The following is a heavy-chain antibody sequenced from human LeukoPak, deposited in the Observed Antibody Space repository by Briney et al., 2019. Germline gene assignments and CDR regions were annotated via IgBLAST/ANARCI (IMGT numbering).Heavy chain of an antibody. V-gene: IGHV1-2*02. CDR1: GYTFTSYY. CDR3: ATHQAVAGTGFDY. D-gene: IGHD6-19*01. CDR2: INPNSGGT. J-gene: IGHJ4*02. Sequence: ASVKVSCKASGYTFTSYYMHWVRQAPGQGLEWMGWINPNSGGTNYAQKFQGRVTMTRDTSISTAYMELSRLRSDDTAVYYCATHQAVAGTGFDYWGQGTLVTVSS.